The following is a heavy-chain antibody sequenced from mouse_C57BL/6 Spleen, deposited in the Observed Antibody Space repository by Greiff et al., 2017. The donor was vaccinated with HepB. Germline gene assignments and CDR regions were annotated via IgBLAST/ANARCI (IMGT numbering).Heavy chain of an antibody. D-gene: IGHD1-1*01. V-gene: IGHV1-69*01. J-gene: IGHJ3*01. CDR3: ARSGTTVESSWFAY. CDR2: IDPSDSYT. CDR1: GYTFTSYW. Sequence: QVQLKQPGAELVMPGASVKLSCKASGYTFTSYWLHWVTQRPGQGLEWIGEIDPSDSYTNYNHKFKGKSTLTVDKSSSTAYMQLSSLTSEDSAVYYCARSGTTVESSWFAYWGQGTLVTVSA.